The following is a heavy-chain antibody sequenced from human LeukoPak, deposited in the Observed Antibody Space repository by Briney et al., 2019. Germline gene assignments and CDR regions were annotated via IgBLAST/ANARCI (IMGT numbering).Heavy chain of an antibody. V-gene: IGHV3-9*01. CDR3: AKDIRPFTMTKGGFDY. CDR2: ISWNSGSI. Sequence: GRSLRLSCAASGFTFDDYAMHWVRQAPGKGLEWVSGISWNSGSIGCADSVKGRFTISRDNAKNSLYLQMNSLRAEDTALYYCAKDIRPFTMTKGGFDYWGQGTLVTVSS. D-gene: IGHD3-22*01. CDR1: GFTFDDYA. J-gene: IGHJ4*02.